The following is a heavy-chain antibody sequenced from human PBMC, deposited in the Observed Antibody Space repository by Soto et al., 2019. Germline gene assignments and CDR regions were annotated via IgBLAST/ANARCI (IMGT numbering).Heavy chain of an antibody. V-gene: IGHV4-31*03. CDR3: ARAPYYYDSSGYPFDY. Sequence: SETLSLTCTVSGGSISSGGYYWSWIRQHPGKGLEWIGYIYYSGSTYYNPSLKSRVTISVDTSKNQFSLKLSSVTAADTAVYYCARAPYYYDSSGYPFDYWGQGTLVTVSS. D-gene: IGHD3-22*01. CDR1: GGSISSGGYY. CDR2: IYYSGST. J-gene: IGHJ4*02.